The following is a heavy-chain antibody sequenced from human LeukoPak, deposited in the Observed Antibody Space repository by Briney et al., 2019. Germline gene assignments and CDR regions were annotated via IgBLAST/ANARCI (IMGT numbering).Heavy chain of an antibody. CDR3: AREKTMVVTPGGPFFDY. D-gene: IGHD4-23*01. V-gene: IGHV3-7*01. CDR2: INQDGSQK. Sequence: GGSLRLSCTASGFTFSGAWMTWVRQAPGKGLEWVANINQDGSQKYYVDSVKGRFTISRDNAQNSLYLQMNSLRAEDTAVYYCAREKTMVVTPGGPFFDYWGQGTLVTVSS. CDR1: GFTFSGAW. J-gene: IGHJ4*02.